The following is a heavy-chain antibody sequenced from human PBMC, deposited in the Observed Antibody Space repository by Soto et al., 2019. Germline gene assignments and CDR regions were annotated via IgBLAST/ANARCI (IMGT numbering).Heavy chain of an antibody. V-gene: IGHV3-30-3*01. CDR1: GFTFSSYA. CDR2: ISYDGSNK. J-gene: IGHJ4*02. CDR3: ETSWNYSNLPAENDY. Sequence: QVQLVESGGGVVQPGRSLRLSCAASGFTFSSYAMHWVRQAPGKGLEWVAVISYDGSNKYYADSVKGRFTISRVNSKNTLYLQMNSLRAEDTAVYYCETSWNYSNLPAENDYWGQGTLVTVSS. D-gene: IGHD4-4*01.